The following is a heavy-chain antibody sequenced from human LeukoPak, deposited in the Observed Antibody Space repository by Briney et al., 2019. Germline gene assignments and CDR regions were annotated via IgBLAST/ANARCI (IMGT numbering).Heavy chain of an antibody. CDR2: INPSGGST. CDR1: GYTFTSYY. Sequence: ASVKVSCKAFGYTFTSYYMHWVRQAPGQGLEWMGIINPSGGSTSYAQKFQGRVTMTRDTSTGTVYMELSSLRSEDTAVYYCARGRLAYCGGDCHYYFDYWGQGTLVTVSS. J-gene: IGHJ4*02. V-gene: IGHV1-46*01. D-gene: IGHD2-21*02. CDR3: ARGRLAYCGGDCHYYFDY.